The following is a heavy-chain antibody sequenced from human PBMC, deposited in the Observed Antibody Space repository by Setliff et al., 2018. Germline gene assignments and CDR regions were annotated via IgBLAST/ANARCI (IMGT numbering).Heavy chain of an antibody. D-gene: IGHD3-22*01. CDR2: INPNSGGT. V-gene: IGHV1-2*06. CDR1: GYTFTGYY. J-gene: IGHJ4*02. Sequence: ASVKVSCKASGYTFTGYYMYWVRQAPGQGLEWMGRINPNSGGTNYAQKFQGRVTMTRDTSISTVYMELSRLRSDDTAAYYCARGALYYDSSGYYPDYWGQGTLVT. CDR3: ARGALYYDSSGYYPDY.